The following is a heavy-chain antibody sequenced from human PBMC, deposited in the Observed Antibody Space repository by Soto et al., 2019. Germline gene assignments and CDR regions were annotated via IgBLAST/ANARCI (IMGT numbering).Heavy chain of an antibody. CDR3: VRGAFLEWLFRVDAFDI. CDR1: GGSISSGGYY. D-gene: IGHD3-3*01. Sequence: QVQLQESGPGLVKPSQTLSLTCTVSGGSISSGGYYWSWIRQHPGKGLEWIGYIYYSGSTYYNPSLKSRVTISVDTSKNQFSLKLSSVTAADTAVYYCVRGAFLEWLFRVDAFDIWGQGTMVTVSS. V-gene: IGHV4-31*03. CDR2: IYYSGST. J-gene: IGHJ3*02.